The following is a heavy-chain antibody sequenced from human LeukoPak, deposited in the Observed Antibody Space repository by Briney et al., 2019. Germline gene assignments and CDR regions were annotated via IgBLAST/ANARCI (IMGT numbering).Heavy chain of an antibody. D-gene: IGHD3-22*01. CDR2: VNTYGTNT. CDR1: GFTLTNNW. V-gene: IGHV3-74*01. J-gene: IGHJ4*02. CDR3: AKDLVIPYYYDSSGPWDY. Sequence: GGSLRLSCTASGFTLTNNWMHWVRQVPGKGLEWVSRVNTYGTNTNYADSVRGRFTISRNNSKNTLYLQMNSLRAEDTAVYYCAKDLVIPYYYDSSGPWDYWGQGTLVTVSS.